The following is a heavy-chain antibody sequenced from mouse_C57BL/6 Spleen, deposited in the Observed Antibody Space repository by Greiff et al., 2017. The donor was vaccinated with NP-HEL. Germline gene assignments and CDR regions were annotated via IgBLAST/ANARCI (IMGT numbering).Heavy chain of an antibody. D-gene: IGHD1-1*01. CDR1: GFNINDYY. Sequence: VQLKESGAELVKPGASVKLSCPASGFNINDYYMHWVKPRTEQGLEWIGRIDPEDGETNYAPQFQGKATLPADTSSNTAYLQLRSLTSEDTAVYYSARRDYGSSGYAMDYWGKGTSVTVAS. V-gene: IGHV14-2*01. J-gene: IGHJ4*01. CDR3: ARRDYGSSGYAMDY. CDR2: IDPEDGET.